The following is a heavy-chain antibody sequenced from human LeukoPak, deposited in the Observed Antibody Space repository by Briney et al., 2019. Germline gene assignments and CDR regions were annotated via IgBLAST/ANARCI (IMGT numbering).Heavy chain of an antibody. Sequence: SQTLSLTCAVSGGSISSGGYSWSWLRQPPGKGLEWIGYIYHSGSTYYNPSLKSRVTISVDRSKNQFSLKLSSVTAADTAVYYCARRIASDYWGQGTLVTVSS. CDR1: GGSISSGGYS. CDR3: ARRIASDY. CDR2: IYHSGST. V-gene: IGHV4-30-2*01. D-gene: IGHD6-13*01. J-gene: IGHJ4*02.